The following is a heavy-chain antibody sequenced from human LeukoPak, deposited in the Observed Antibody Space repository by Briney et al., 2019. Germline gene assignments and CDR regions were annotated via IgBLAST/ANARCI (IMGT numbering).Heavy chain of an antibody. CDR3: ARVWGTYLLGAFDI. J-gene: IGHJ3*02. CDR1: GFTFSNYA. V-gene: IGHV3-64*01. D-gene: IGHD3-16*01. Sequence: PGGSLRVSCEASGFTFSNYAMYWVRQAPGKGLEYVSAISSNGDNTYYANPVKGRFTISRDNSKNTLYLQMGSLRAEDMAVYYCARVWGTYLLGAFDIWGQGTMVTVSS. CDR2: ISSNGDNT.